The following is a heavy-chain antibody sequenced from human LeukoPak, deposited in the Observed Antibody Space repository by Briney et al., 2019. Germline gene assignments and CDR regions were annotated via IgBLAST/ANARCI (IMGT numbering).Heavy chain of an antibody. J-gene: IGHJ6*04. V-gene: IGHV3-30*18. CDR2: ISYEGTNK. D-gene: IGHD6-13*01. Sequence: GGSLRLSCAASGFTFSSYDIHWVRQAPGKGLEWVAVISYEGTNKYYADSVKGRFTISRDNSKNTLYSKNTLYLQMNSLRAEDTAAYYCAKAAAADYGMDVWGKGTTVTVSS. CDR3: AKAAAADYGMDV. CDR1: GFTFSSYD.